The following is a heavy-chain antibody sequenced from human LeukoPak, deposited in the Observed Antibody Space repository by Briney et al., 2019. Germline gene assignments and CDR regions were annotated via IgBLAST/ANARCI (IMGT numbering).Heavy chain of an antibody. CDR2: ISYDGSIK. D-gene: IGHD6-13*01. CDR3: AKLLKQQLADFDY. Sequence: PGGSLRLSCAASGFTFSSYGMHWVRQAPGKGLEWVAVISYDGSIKYYADSVKGRFTISRDNSKNTLYLQMNSLRAEDTAVYYCAKLLKQQLADFDYWGQGTLVTVSS. CDR1: GFTFSSYG. J-gene: IGHJ4*02. V-gene: IGHV3-30*18.